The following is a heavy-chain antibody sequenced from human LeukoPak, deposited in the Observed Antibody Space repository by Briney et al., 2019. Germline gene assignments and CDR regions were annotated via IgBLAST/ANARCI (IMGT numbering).Heavy chain of an antibody. Sequence: GRSLRLSCAASGFTFSSYGMHWVRQAPGKGLEWVAVISYDGSNKYYADSVKGRFTISRDNSKNTLYLQMNSLRAEDTAVYYCAKDLLLAGYGLRDYYYGMDVWGQGTTVTVSS. D-gene: IGHD1-26*01. CDR3: AKDLLLAGYGLRDYYYGMDV. CDR2: ISYDGSNK. CDR1: GFTFSSYG. V-gene: IGHV3-30*18. J-gene: IGHJ6*02.